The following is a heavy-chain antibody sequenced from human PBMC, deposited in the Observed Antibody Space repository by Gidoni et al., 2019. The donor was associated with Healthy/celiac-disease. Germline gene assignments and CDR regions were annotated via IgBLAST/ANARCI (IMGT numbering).Heavy chain of an antibody. J-gene: IGHJ6*02. CDR1: GFTFRTYG. D-gene: IGHD3-10*01. V-gene: IGHV3-33*01. CDR3: ARDGDGSGSYWAPTYYYGMDV. CDR2: IGYDGSNK. Sequence: QVQLVWSGGGVGQPGRSLRLSCAASGFTFRTYGRPWVRQAPGKGLEWVAVIGYDGSNKDYADSVKGRFTISSDNSKNTLYLQMNSLRAEDTAVYYCARDGDGSGSYWAPTYYYGMDVWGQGTTVTVSS.